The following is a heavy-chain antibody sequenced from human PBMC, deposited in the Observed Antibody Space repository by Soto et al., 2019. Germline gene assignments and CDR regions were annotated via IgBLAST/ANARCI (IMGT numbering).Heavy chain of an antibody. CDR1: GGTFSSYA. CDR3: ASVVVAATGPYYYGMDV. D-gene: IGHD2-15*01. Sequence: SVKVSCKASGGTFSSYAISWVRQAPGQGLEWMGGIIPIFGTANYAQKFQGRVTITADESTSTAYMELSSLRSEDTAVYYCASVVVAATGPYYYGMDVWGQGTTVTVSS. J-gene: IGHJ6*02. CDR2: IIPIFGTA. V-gene: IGHV1-69*13.